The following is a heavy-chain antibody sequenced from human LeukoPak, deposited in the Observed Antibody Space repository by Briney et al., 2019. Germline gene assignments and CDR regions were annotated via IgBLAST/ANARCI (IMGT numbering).Heavy chain of an antibody. CDR1: GFTFSSDA. V-gene: IGHV3-23*01. CDR2: FSGGGGST. Sequence: GGSLRLSCAASGFTFSSDAMSWVRQAPGKGLEWVSAFSGGGGSTFYAVSVKGGLTIYRDYSKNTLFLQMHSLSAEDGAVYLCAKDPEVLRWSFDYWGQGTLVTVSS. CDR3: AKDPEVLRWSFDY. D-gene: IGHD4-23*01. J-gene: IGHJ4*02.